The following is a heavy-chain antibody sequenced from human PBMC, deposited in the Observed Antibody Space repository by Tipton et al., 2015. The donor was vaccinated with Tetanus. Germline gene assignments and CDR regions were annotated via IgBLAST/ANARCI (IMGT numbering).Heavy chain of an antibody. V-gene: IGHV1-2*02. CDR1: GYTFTGYY. CDR3: ARGAVRGVIGKHYYYYYGMDV. J-gene: IGHJ6*02. Sequence: QVQLVQSGAEVKKPGASVKVSCKASGYTFTGYYMHWVRQAPGQGLEWMGWINPNSGGTNYAQKFQGRVTMTRNTSISTAYMELSSLRSEDTAVYYCARGAVRGVIGKHYYYYYGMDVWGQGTTVTVSS. D-gene: IGHD3-10*01. CDR2: INPNSGGT.